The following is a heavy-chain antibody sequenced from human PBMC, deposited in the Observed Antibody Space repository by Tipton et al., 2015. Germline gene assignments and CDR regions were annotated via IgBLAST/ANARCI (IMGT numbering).Heavy chain of an antibody. CDR1: AYSISSDYY. CDR2: ISHSGST. CDR3: ASPSLPHDRGDYYFQS. V-gene: IGHV4-38-2*01. Sequence: TLSLTCAVSAYSISSDYYWGWIRQPPGKGLEGSGSISHSGSTYYNPSLKSRVTIAIDRFKNQFSLKLSSVTAADTAVYYCASPSLPHDRGDYYFQSWGQGSLVTVSS. D-gene: IGHD2-21*02. J-gene: IGHJ4*02.